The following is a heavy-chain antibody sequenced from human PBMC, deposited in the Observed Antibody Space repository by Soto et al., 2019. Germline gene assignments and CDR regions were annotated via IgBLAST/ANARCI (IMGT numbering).Heavy chain of an antibody. CDR3: ARLATRYYFDY. D-gene: IGHD1-1*01. CDR1: GGSISSYY. CDR2: IYYSGST. V-gene: IGHV4-59*01. Sequence: SETLSLTCSVSGGSISSYYWSWSRQPPGKGLEWIGYIYYSGSTNYNPSLKSRVTISVDTSKNQFSLKMSSVTAADTAVYYCARLATRYYFDYWGQGTLVTVS. J-gene: IGHJ4*02.